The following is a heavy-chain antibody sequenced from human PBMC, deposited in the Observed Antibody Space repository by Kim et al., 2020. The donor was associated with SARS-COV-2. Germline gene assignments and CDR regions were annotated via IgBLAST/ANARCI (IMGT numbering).Heavy chain of an antibody. CDR2: IIPIFGTA. CDR1: GGTFSSYA. Sequence: SVKVSCKASGGTFSSYAISWVRQAPGQGLEWMGGIIPIFGTANYAQKFQGRVTITADESTSTAYMELSSLRSEDTAVYYCARGLIAAAGKDYYYYGMDVWGQGTTVTVSS. CDR3: ARGLIAAAGKDYYYYGMDV. J-gene: IGHJ6*02. D-gene: IGHD6-13*01. V-gene: IGHV1-69*13.